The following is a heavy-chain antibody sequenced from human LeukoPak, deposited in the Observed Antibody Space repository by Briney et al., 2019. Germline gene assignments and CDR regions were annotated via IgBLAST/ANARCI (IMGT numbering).Heavy chain of an antibody. CDR3: AKISGNYYYFDY. CDR2: ISGSGGST. J-gene: IGHJ4*02. V-gene: IGHV3-23*01. CDR1: GFNLNHFE. Sequence: GGSLRLSCVASGFNLNHFEIHWVRQAPGKGLEWVSAISGSGGSTFYADSVKGRFTISRDKSRNTLYLQMDSLRAEDTAVYYCAKISGNYYYFDYWGQGTVVTVSS. D-gene: IGHD1-26*01.